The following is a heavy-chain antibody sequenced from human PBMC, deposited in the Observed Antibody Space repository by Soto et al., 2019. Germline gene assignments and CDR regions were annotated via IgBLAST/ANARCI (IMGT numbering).Heavy chain of an antibody. Sequence: EEQILESGGGLVHPGWSLSLSCAASGFLISANAMNWVRQAPGGGLEWVSTISGSAGVAFYADSVRGRFIISRDISKNMIYVQLSTLRADDMARYYCVKGSAWNWFDPWGQGTRVTVSS. V-gene: IGHV3-23*01. CDR2: ISGSAGVA. CDR3: VKGSAWNWFDP. D-gene: IGHD1-1*01. CDR1: GFLISANA. J-gene: IGHJ5*02.